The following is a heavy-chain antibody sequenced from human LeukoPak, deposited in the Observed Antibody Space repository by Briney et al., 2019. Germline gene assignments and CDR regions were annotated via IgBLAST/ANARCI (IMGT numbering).Heavy chain of an antibody. V-gene: IGHV4-39*07. CDR1: GGSISSSSYY. D-gene: IGHD3-3*01. CDR3: ARGSLEWLSDAFDI. CDR2: IYYSGST. Sequence: SETLSLTCTVSGGSISSSSYYWGWIRQPPGKGLEWIGSIYYSGSTYYNPSLKSRVTISVDTSKNQFSLKLSSVTAADTAVYYCARGSLEWLSDAFDIWGQGTMVTVSS. J-gene: IGHJ3*02.